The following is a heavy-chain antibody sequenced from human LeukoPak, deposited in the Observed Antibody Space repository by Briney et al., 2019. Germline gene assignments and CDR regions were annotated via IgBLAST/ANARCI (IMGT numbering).Heavy chain of an antibody. J-gene: IGHJ4*02. V-gene: IGHV3-23*01. CDR2: ITGDDST. D-gene: IGHD3-3*01. CDR3: AKGHYDFRDY. Sequence: GGSLRLSCAASGFTFGTFAFSWVRQAPGKGLEWVSSITGDDSTYYSDSVKGRFTISRDTSSNTLYLQMNSLRAEDTALYYCAKGHYDFRDYWGQGTLVTVSS. CDR1: GFTFGTFA.